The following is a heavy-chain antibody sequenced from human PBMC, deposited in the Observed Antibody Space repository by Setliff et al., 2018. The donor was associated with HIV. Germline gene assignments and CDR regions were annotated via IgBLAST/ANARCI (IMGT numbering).Heavy chain of an antibody. V-gene: IGHV1-69*13. CDR3: ARDPTTVMDYFDY. D-gene: IGHD4-17*01. Sequence: ASVKVSCKASGYTFTSYGISWVRQAPGQGLEWMGGIIPIFGTGMYAQKFQGRVTITADESTTTAYMELSSLRSEDTAVYYCARDPTTVMDYFDYWGQGTLVTVSS. CDR2: IIPIFGTG. J-gene: IGHJ4*02. CDR1: GYTFTSYG.